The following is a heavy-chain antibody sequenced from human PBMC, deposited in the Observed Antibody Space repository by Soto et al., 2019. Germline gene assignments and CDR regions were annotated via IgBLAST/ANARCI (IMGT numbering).Heavy chain of an antibody. J-gene: IGHJ4*02. CDR3: AKREREDN. Sequence: VHLLESGGALVQPGGSLRLSCVASGFTFRSYHMSWVRQAPGKGLEWVSGISDSGARTDYADSVKGRFTVSRDNSKNTLYLQMNALRSEDTAIYFCAKREREDNWGQGTLVTVSS. CDR1: GFTFRSYH. V-gene: IGHV3-23*01. CDR2: ISDSGART.